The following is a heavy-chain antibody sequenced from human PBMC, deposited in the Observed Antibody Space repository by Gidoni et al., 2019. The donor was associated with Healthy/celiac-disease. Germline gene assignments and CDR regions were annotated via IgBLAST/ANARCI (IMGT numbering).Heavy chain of an antibody. J-gene: IGHJ3*02. CDR2: INPSGGST. V-gene: IGHV1-46*01. CDR1: GYTFTSYY. Sequence: VQLVQSGAEVKKPGDSVKVSCNASGYTFTSYYMHWVRQAPGQGLEWMGIINPSGGSTSYAQKFQSRVTMTSDTSTSTVYMELSSLRSEDTAVYYCARDRPGAFDIWGQGTMVTVSS. CDR3: ARDRPGAFDI.